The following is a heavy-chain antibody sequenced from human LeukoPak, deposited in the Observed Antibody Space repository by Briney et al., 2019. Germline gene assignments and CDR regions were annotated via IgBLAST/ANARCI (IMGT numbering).Heavy chain of an antibody. V-gene: IGHV1-69*13. CDR1: GGTFSSYA. J-gene: IGHJ4*02. CDR2: IIPIFGTA. D-gene: IGHD3-3*01. CDR3: ARDHYYDFWSGYETLFDY. Sequence: SVKVSCKASGGTFSSYAISWVRQAPGQGLEWMGGIIPIFGTANYAQKFQGRVTITADESTSTAYMELSSLRSEDTAVYYCARDHYYDFWSGYETLFDYWGQGTLVTVSS.